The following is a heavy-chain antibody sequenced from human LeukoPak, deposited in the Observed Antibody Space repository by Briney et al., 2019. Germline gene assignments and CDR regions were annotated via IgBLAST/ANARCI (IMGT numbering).Heavy chain of an antibody. D-gene: IGHD3-10*01. V-gene: IGHV3-66*01. CDR2: IYSGGST. CDR1: GFTVSSNY. Sequence: SGGSLRLSCAASGFTVSSNYMSWVRQAPGKGLEWVSVIYSGGSTYYADSVKGRFTISRDNSKNTLYLQMNSLRAEDTAVYYCARIISVHYYGSGPVDYWGQGTLVTVSS. J-gene: IGHJ4*02. CDR3: ARIISVHYYGSGPVDY.